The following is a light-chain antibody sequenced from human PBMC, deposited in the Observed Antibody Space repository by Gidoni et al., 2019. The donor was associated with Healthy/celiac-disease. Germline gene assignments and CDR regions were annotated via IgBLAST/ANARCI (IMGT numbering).Light chain of an antibody. CDR2: DAS. CDR3: QQRSNWPQGFT. V-gene: IGKV3-11*01. Sequence: EIVLTQSPATLSLSPGERATLSCRASQSVSSYLAWYQQKPGQAPRLLIYDASNRATGIPARFSGSGSGTDFTLTISSLEPEDFAVYYCQQRSNWPQGFTFGPXTKVDIK. CDR1: QSVSSY. J-gene: IGKJ3*01.